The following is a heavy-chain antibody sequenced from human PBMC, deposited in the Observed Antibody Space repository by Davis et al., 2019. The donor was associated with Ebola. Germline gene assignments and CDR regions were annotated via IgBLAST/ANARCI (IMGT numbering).Heavy chain of an antibody. CDR1: GFTFDDYA. CDR2: ISGDGGST. CDR3: AKDSRWGYCSSTSCYGLDMDV. J-gene: IGHJ6*02. V-gene: IGHV3-43*02. Sequence: GGSLRLSCAASGFTFDDYAMHWVRQAPGKGLEWVSLISGDGGSTYYADSVKGRFTISRDNSKNSLYLQMNSLRTEDTALYYCAKDSRWGYCSSTSCYGLDMDVWGQGTTVTVSS. D-gene: IGHD2-2*01.